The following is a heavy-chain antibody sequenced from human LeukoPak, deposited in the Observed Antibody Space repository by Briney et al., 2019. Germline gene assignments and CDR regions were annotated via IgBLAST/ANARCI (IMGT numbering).Heavy chain of an antibody. Sequence: PGGSLRLSCAASGFTFSSNSMNWVRQPPGKGLEWIGEINHSGSTNYNPSLKSRVTISVDTSKNQFSLKLSSVTAADTAVYYCARGRIPLDAFDIWGQGTMVTVSS. J-gene: IGHJ3*02. CDR1: GFTFSSNS. CDR2: INHSGST. V-gene: IGHV4-34*01. D-gene: IGHD1-14*01. CDR3: ARGRIPLDAFDI.